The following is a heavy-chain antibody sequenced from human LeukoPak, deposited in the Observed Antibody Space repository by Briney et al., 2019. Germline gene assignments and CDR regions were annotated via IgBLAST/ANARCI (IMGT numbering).Heavy chain of an antibody. CDR3: VTDRSGSYDY. J-gene: IGHJ4*02. V-gene: IGHV4-4*07. CDR1: GGSIRSYY. D-gene: IGHD1-26*01. CDR2: IYTSGGT. Sequence: PSETLSLTCTVSGGSIRSYYWSWIRQPAGKGLEWIGRIYTSGGTNYNPSLKSRVTMSIDTSKNQFSLKLYSVTAADTAVYYCVTDRSGSYDYWGQGILVTVSS.